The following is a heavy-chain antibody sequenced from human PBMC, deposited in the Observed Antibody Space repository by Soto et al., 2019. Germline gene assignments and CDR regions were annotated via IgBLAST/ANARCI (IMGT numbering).Heavy chain of an antibody. CDR3: ARMSLVRGVIISFYYYYGMDV. CDR1: WYTFPQYD. V-gene: IGHV1-8*01. D-gene: IGHD3-10*01. Sequence: GGSLKVSLQASWYTFPQYDINWVRQAPGQRAEGVGWMNPNSGNTGYAQKFQGRVTMTRNTSISTAYMELSSLRAEDTAVYYCARMSLVRGVIISFYYYYGMDVWGQGTTVTVSS. CDR2: MNPNSGNT. J-gene: IGHJ6*02.